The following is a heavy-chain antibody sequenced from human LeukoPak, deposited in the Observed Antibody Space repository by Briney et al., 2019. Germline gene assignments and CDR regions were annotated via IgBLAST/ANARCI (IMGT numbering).Heavy chain of an antibody. CDR1: GGSMRNYY. CDR3: ARGWASSWYYFDF. J-gene: IGHJ4*02. Sequence: SETLSLTCAVSGGSMRNYYWSWIRQPPGKGLEWIGYTYDSGSSSYSSSLRSRVSISIDTSKNQFSLNLSSVTAADTAVYYCARGWASSWYYFDFWGQGTLVTVSS. V-gene: IGHV4-59*01. CDR2: TYDSGSS. D-gene: IGHD2-2*01.